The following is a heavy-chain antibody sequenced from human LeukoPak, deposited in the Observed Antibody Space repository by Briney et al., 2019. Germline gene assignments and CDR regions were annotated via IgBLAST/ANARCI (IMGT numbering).Heavy chain of an antibody. CDR1: GGTFSSYA. Sequence: GASVKVSCKASGGTFSSYAISWVRQAPGQGLEWMGGIIPIFGTANYAQKFQGRVTITADKSTSTVYMELSSLRSEDTAVYYCARNRLRSGDILTAYYRGDDAFDIWGQGTMVTVSS. D-gene: IGHD3-9*01. CDR3: ARNRLRSGDILTAYYRGDDAFDI. J-gene: IGHJ3*02. CDR2: IIPIFGTA. V-gene: IGHV1-69*06.